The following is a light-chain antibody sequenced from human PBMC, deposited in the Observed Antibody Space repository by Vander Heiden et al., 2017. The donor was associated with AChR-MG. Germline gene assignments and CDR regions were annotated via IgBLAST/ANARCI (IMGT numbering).Light chain of an antibody. Sequence: DIQMTQSPSTLSASVGDRVTITCRASQSISNWLAWYQQKPGKAPKLLIYKASSLESGVSSRFSGSGSGTEFTLTISSLQPDDFATYYCQQYNGYSGYTFGQGTKLEIK. V-gene: IGKV1-5*03. CDR1: QSISNW. J-gene: IGKJ2*01. CDR3: QQYNGYSGYT. CDR2: KAS.